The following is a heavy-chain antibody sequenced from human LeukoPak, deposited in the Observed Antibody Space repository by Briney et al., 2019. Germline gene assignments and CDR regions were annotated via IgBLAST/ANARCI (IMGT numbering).Heavy chain of an antibody. D-gene: IGHD6-13*01. V-gene: IGHV3-43*01. CDR3: AKDGDSSSWIRSPGAEYYMDV. Sequence: GGSLRLSCAASGFTFDDYTMHWVRQAPGKGLEWVSLISWDGGSTYYADSVKGRFTISRDNSKNSLYLQMNSLRTEDTALYYCAKDGDSSSWIRSPGAEYYMDVWGKGTTVTVSS. J-gene: IGHJ6*03. CDR2: ISWDGGST. CDR1: GFTFDDYT.